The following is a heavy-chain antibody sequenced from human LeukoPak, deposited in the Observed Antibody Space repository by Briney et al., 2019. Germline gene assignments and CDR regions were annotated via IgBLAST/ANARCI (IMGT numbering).Heavy chain of an antibody. V-gene: IGHV3-11*03. CDR2: ISSKSSHT. CDR3: ARFSSGWYYFDY. D-gene: IGHD6-19*01. Sequence: GSLRLSCEASGLTFSYYYMSWILQAPQKWPEWVSYISSKSSHTNYAVSVKGRFTISRDNAKNSLYLQMNSLRAEDTAVYYCARFSSGWYYFDYWGQGNLVTVSS. J-gene: IGHJ4*02. CDR1: GLTFSYYY.